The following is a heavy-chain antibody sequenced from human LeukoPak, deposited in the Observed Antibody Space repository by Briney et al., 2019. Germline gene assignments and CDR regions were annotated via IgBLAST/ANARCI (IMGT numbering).Heavy chain of an antibody. CDR2: IYNSGST. D-gene: IGHD6-13*01. J-gene: IGHJ4*02. Sequence: SETLSLTCTVSGGSISSSFWSWIRQPPGKGLEWIGYIYNSGSTNYNPSLESRVTISVDTSKNQFSLKLNSVTAADTAVYYCVRGGGSSNWVVNWGQGTLVTVSS. CDR1: GGSISSSF. CDR3: VRGGGSSNWVVN. V-gene: IGHV4-59*01.